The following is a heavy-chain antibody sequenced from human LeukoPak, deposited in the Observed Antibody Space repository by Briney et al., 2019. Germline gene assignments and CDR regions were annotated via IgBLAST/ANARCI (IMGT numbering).Heavy chain of an antibody. CDR2: ISYDGSNK. Sequence: GGSLRLSCAASGFTFSSYGMHWVRQAPGKGLEWVAVISYDGSNKYYAGSVKGRFTISRDNSKNTLYLQMNSLRAEDTAVYYCAKDFTIFGVVIPGDVWGQGTTVTVSS. CDR1: GFTFSSYG. V-gene: IGHV3-30*18. J-gene: IGHJ6*02. D-gene: IGHD3-3*01. CDR3: AKDFTIFGVVIPGDV.